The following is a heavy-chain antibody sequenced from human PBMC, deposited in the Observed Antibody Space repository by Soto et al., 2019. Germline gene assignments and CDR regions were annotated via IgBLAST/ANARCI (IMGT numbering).Heavy chain of an antibody. D-gene: IGHD5-12*01. J-gene: IGHJ6*02. CDR1: GYSFGENW. CDR2: IYPGDSDT. V-gene: IGHV5-51*01. CDR3: ARLSGYYREYYYGLDV. Sequence: GESLKISCQASGYSFGENWIGWVRQVPGKGLEWLGIIYPGDSDTRYTPSFQGQVTITAARSINTAYLQWTRLKASDTAIYYCARLSGYYREYYYGLDVWGQGTPVTVSS.